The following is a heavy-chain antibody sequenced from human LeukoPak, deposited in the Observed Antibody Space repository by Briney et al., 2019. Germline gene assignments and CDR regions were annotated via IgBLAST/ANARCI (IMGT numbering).Heavy chain of an antibody. CDR2: VNPSGGST. D-gene: IGHD5-24*01. CDR3: ARDRRDGYNPAHYFDY. CDR1: GYTFTSYY. Sequence: ASVKVSCKASGYTFTSYYMHWVRQAPGQGLEWMGIVNPSGGSTSYAQKFQGRVSMTRDTSTSTVYMELSSLRSEDTAVYYCARDRRDGYNPAHYFDYWGQGTLVTVSS. V-gene: IGHV1-46*01. J-gene: IGHJ4*02.